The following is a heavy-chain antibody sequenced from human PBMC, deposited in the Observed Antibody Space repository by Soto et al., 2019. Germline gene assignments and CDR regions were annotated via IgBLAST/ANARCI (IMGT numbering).Heavy chain of an antibody. Sequence: ASVKVSCKASGYTFTSSYMQWVRQAPGQGLEWMGIINPSGGSTSYAQKFQGRVTMTRDTSTSTVYMELSSLRSEDTAVYYCARALSYGDYDYYYYMDVWRKGTTVTVSS. D-gene: IGHD4-17*01. J-gene: IGHJ6*03. V-gene: IGHV1-46*03. CDR1: GYTFTSSY. CDR2: INPSGGST. CDR3: ARALSYGDYDYYYYMDV.